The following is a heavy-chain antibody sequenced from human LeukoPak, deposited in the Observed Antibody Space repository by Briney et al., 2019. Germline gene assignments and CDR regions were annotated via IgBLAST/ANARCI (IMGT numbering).Heavy chain of an antibody. CDR2: INHSGYT. CDR3: TRMTAGHDY. J-gene: IGHJ4*02. CDR1: GVSFDDYY. D-gene: IGHD2-21*02. V-gene: IGHV4-34*01. Sequence: PSETLSLTCAVSGVSFDDYYWSWARQTPGKGLEWIGEINHSGYTNDSPSLKRRVTLSIDTSRKQFSLNLRSVTVADTGIYYCTRMTAGHDYWGQGTLVTVSS.